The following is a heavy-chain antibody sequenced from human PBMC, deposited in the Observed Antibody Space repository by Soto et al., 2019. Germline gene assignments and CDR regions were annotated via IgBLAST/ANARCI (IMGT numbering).Heavy chain of an antibody. Sequence: GGSLRLSCAASGFTFSDYSMTWVRQAPGKGLEWVSSISSTSRFIYYADSVKGRFTISRDNAKNSLYLQMNSLRAEDTAVYYCARLHYGDYSVKVDYWGQGTLVTVSS. J-gene: IGHJ4*02. V-gene: IGHV3-21*01. CDR3: ARLHYGDYSVKVDY. CDR2: ISSTSRFI. CDR1: GFTFSDYS. D-gene: IGHD4-17*01.